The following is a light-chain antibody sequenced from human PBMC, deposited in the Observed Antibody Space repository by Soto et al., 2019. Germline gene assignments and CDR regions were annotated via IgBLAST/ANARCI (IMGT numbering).Light chain of an antibody. CDR3: QQYSSSSLT. CDR1: QSVSSSY. Sequence: LTLSPGTLSFSPGGRATLSCRASQSVSSSYFAWYQQKPGQAPRLLIYGTSTRAIGIPDRFSGSGSGTDFTLTISRLEPEDFAVYYCQQYSSSSLTFGQGTKVDIK. J-gene: IGKJ1*01. CDR2: GTS. V-gene: IGKV3-20*01.